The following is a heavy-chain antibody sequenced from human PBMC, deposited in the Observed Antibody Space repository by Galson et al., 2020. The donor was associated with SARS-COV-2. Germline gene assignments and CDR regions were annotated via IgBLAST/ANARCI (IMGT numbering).Heavy chain of an antibody. CDR3: AKVGRWFGELSLSSPFDP. Sequence: GEPLQISCAASGFTFSSYAMSWVRQAPGKGLEWVSAISGSGGSTYYADSVKGRFTISRDNSKNTLYLQMNSLRAEDTAVYYCAKVGRWFGELSLSSPFDPWGQVTLVTVSS. CDR1: GFTFSSYA. J-gene: IGHJ5*02. CDR2: ISGSGGST. D-gene: IGHD3-10*01. V-gene: IGHV3-23*01.